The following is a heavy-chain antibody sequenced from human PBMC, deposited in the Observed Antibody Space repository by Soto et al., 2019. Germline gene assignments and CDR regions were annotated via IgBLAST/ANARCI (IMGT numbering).Heavy chain of an antibody. CDR1: GYRFTDYW. V-gene: IGHV5-51*01. D-gene: IGHD1-1*01. CDR3: ARQWSSRVERPRHYFDY. J-gene: IGHJ4*02. Sequence: GESLKISGKVSGYRFTDYWIGWVRQTPGKSLEWMGIIYPDDSDIRYSPTFQGQVTISADKSINTAYLQWSSLKASDTAMYYCARQWSSRVERPRHYFDYWGQGTPVTVS. CDR2: IYPDDSDI.